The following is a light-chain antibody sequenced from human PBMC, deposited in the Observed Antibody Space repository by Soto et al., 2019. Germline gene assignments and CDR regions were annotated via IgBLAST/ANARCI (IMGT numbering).Light chain of an antibody. CDR3: SSYTSSSTLGV. CDR2: DVS. J-gene: IGLJ2*01. CDR1: SSDVGGYNY. V-gene: IGLV2-14*03. Sequence: QSALTQPASVSGSPGQSITISCTGTSSDVGGYNYVSWYQHHPGKAPKLMIYDVSNRPSGVSNRFSGSKSDNTASLTISGLQAEDEADYYCSSYTSSSTLGVFGGGTKLTVL.